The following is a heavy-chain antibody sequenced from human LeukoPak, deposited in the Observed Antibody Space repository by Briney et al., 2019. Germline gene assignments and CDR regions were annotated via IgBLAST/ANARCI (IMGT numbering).Heavy chain of an antibody. V-gene: IGHV3-13*01. CDR1: GYTFSCYD. Sequence: GGPLRLSCAASGYTFSCYDMHWVRQATGKGLEWVSAIGTVGDTYYPGSVKGRFTISRENAKNSLYLQMNSLRAGDTAVYYCARARGIQGSGSYRGAFDIWGQGTMVTVSS. J-gene: IGHJ3*02. CDR3: ARARGIQGSGSYRGAFDI. CDR2: IGTVGDT. D-gene: IGHD3-10*01.